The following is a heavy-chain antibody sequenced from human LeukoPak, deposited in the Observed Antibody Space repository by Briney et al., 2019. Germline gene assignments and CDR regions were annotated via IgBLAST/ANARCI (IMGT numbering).Heavy chain of an antibody. J-gene: IGHJ6*03. CDR2: ISAYNGST. V-gene: IGHV1-18*01. D-gene: IGHD2-2*02. CDR3: ARDRVPAAIRDYYYYYMDV. Sequence: ASVKVSCKASGYTFTSYGISWVRQAPGQGLEWMGWISAYNGSTNYAQKLQGGVTMTTDTSTRTAYMELRRLRSDGTAVYYCARDRVPAAIRDYYYYYMDVWGKGTTVTVSS. CDR1: GYTFTSYG.